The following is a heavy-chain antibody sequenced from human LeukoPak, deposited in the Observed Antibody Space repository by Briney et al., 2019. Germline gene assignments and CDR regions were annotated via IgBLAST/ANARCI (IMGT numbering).Heavy chain of an antibody. CDR2: IYHSGST. CDR1: GGSISSGGYS. Sequence: SETLSLTCAVSGGSISSGGYSWSWIRQPPGKGLEWIGYIYHSGSTYYNPSLKSRVTIPVDGSKNQFSLKLSSVTAADAAVYYCARTSGLGTSIDYWGQGTLVTVSS. CDR3: ARTSGLGTSIDY. V-gene: IGHV4-30-2*01. J-gene: IGHJ4*02. D-gene: IGHD3-22*01.